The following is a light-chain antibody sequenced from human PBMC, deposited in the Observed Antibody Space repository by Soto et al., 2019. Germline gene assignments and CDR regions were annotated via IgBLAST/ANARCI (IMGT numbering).Light chain of an antibody. CDR2: AAS. J-gene: IGKJ1*01. V-gene: IGKV1-27*01. Sequence: DMQMTQSPPSLSASVGDTVAITCRASQGISNHLAWYQQQPGKAPKLLIYAASTLQSGVPSRFSGSGSVTDFTLTISSLHPEDVASYYCQKYDRTPCTFGRGTKVEI. CDR3: QKYDRTPCT. CDR1: QGISNH.